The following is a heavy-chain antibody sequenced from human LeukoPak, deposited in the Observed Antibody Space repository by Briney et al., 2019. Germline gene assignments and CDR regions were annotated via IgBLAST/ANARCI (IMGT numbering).Heavy chain of an antibody. CDR1: GGSISSSSYY. V-gene: IGHV4-39*01. J-gene: IGHJ3*02. Sequence: SETLSLTCTVSGGSISSSSYYWGWIRQPPGKGLEWIGSIFYSGNTFYNPSLKSRVTISVDTAKNQFSLKLSSLTAADTSMYFCARHYHYGSGRYMPFDIWGQGTMVTVSS. CDR2: IFYSGNT. D-gene: IGHD3-10*01. CDR3: ARHYHYGSGRYMPFDI.